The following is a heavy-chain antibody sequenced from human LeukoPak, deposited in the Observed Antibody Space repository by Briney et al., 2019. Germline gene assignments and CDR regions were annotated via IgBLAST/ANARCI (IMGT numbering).Heavy chain of an antibody. CDR3: ARDKVVPAASYYYYYYMDV. CDR1: GGSISSYY. V-gene: IGHV4-4*07. Sequence: SETLSLTCTVSGGSISSYYWSWIRQPAGKGLEWIGRIYTSGSANYNPSLKSRVTISVDTSKNQFSLKLSSVTAADTAVYYCARDKVVPAASYYYYYYMDVWGKGTTVTVSS. J-gene: IGHJ6*03. CDR2: IYTSGSA. D-gene: IGHD2-2*01.